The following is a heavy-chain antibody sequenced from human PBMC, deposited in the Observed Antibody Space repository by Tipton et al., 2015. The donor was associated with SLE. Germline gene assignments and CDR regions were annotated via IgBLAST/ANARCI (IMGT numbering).Heavy chain of an antibody. D-gene: IGHD3-22*01. CDR2: IYSGGST. CDR1: GFTVSSNY. Sequence: SLRLSCAVSGFTVSSNYMSWVRQAPGKGLEWVSVIYSGGSTYYADSVKGRFTISRHNSKNTLYLQMNSLRAEDTAVYYCASRASSGYYSFDYWGQGTLVTVSS. CDR3: ASRASSGYYSFDY. J-gene: IGHJ4*02. V-gene: IGHV3-53*04.